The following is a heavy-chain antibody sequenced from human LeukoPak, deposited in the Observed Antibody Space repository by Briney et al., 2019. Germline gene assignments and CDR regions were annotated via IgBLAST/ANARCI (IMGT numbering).Heavy chain of an antibody. Sequence: PGGSLRLSCAASGFIFSTYAMSWVRQAPGKGLEWVANIKHDGSEKYYVDSVKGRFTISRDNAKNSLYLQMNSLRAEDTAVYYCARDSRQLIYWGQGTLVTVSS. J-gene: IGHJ4*02. D-gene: IGHD6-6*01. CDR2: IKHDGSEK. CDR1: GFIFSTYA. CDR3: ARDSRQLIY. V-gene: IGHV3-7*01.